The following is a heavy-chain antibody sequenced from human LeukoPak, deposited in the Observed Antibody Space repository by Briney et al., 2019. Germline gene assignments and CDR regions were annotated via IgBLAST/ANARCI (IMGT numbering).Heavy chain of an antibody. CDR1: GGSINSHY. J-gene: IGHJ4*02. D-gene: IGHD6-19*01. V-gene: IGHV4-59*08. Sequence: SETLSLTCAVSGGSINSHYWGWIRQPPARGLQWIGDIYYTGENNYNPSLKSRVTISLDTSKEHLSLHLTSVLAADTAIYYCVRRDTGWNYFDYWGQGILVTVSS. CDR2: IYYTGEN. CDR3: VRRDTGWNYFDY.